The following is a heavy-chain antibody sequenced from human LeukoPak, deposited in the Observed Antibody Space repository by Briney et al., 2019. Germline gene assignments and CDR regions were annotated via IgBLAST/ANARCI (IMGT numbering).Heavy chain of an antibody. D-gene: IGHD3-10*01. CDR2: IYYSGST. J-gene: IGHJ4*02. CDR1: GGSISSSSYY. Sequence: SETLSLTCTVSGGSISSSSYYWGWIRQPPGKGLEWIGSIYYSGSTYYNPSLKSRVTISVDTSKNQFSLKLSSVTAADTVVYYCARQEGLWFGELSQTTFDYWGQGTLVTVSS. V-gene: IGHV4-39*01. CDR3: ARQEGLWFGELSQTTFDY.